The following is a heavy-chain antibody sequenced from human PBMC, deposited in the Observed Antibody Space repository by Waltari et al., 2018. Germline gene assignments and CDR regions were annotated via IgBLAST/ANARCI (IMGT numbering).Heavy chain of an antibody. Sequence: EVQLVESGGGLIQPGGSLRLSCAASGFTVSSNYMSWVRQAPGKGLEWVSVIYRGGSTSYADSVKGRFTISRDNSKNTLYLQMQSLRAEETAVYYCARVNTIFGVVFGFDPWGQGTLVTVSS. CDR2: IYRGGST. CDR1: GFTVSSNY. V-gene: IGHV3-53*01. D-gene: IGHD3-3*01. CDR3: ARVNTIFGVVFGFDP. J-gene: IGHJ5*02.